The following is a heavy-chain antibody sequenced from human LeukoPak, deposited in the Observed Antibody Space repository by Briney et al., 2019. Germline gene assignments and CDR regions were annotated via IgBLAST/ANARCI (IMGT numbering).Heavy chain of an antibody. CDR1: GGSISSSNW. CDR2: IYHSGST. CDR3: ARDGDYDFWSGYYIEKGYYFDY. V-gene: IGHV4-4*02. Sequence: PSGTLSLTCAVSGGSISSSNWWSWVRQPPGKGLEWIGEIYHSGSTYYNPSLKSRVTISVDTSKNQFSLRLSSVTAADTAVYYCARDGDYDFWSGYYIEKGYYFDYWGQGTLVTVSS. D-gene: IGHD3-3*01. J-gene: IGHJ4*02.